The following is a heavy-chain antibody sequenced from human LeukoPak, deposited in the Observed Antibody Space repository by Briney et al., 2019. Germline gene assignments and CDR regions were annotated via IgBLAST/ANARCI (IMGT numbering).Heavy chain of an antibody. V-gene: IGHV1-2*02. CDR2: IKTNSGGT. CDR3: ARDRAVATIGGVDY. D-gene: IGHD5-12*01. CDR1: GGTFSSYA. J-gene: IGHJ4*02. Sequence: ASVKVSCKASGGTFSSYAISWVRQAPGQGLEWMGWIKTNSGGTNYAQKFQGRVTMTRDTSISTAYMELSRLRSDDTAVYYCARDRAVATIGGVDYWGQGTLVTVSS.